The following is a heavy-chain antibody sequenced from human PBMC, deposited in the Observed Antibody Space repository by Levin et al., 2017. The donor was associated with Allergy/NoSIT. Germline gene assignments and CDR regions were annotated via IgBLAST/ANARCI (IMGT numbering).Heavy chain of an antibody. J-gene: IGHJ4*02. V-gene: IGHV4-34*01. D-gene: IGHD5-18*01. CDR2: INHSGST. Sequence: SQTLSLTCAVYGGSFSGYYWSWIRQPPGKGLEWIGEINHSGSTNYNPSLKSRVTISVDTSKNQFSLKLSSVTAADTAVYYCARSDPDTAMVYFDYWGQGTLVTVSS. CDR1: GGSFSGYY. CDR3: ARSDPDTAMVYFDY.